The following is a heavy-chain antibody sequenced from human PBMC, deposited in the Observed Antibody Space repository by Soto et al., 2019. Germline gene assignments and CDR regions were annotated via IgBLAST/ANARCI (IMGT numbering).Heavy chain of an antibody. CDR3: ARGQIAGPTNFFGY. V-gene: IGHV1-18*04. CDR2: ISAYNGNT. J-gene: IGHJ4*02. CDR1: GYTFTSYG. Sequence: ASVKVSCKASGYTFTSYGINWVRQAPGQGLEWMGWISAYNGNTNYAQKLQGRVTMTTDTSTSTAYMELRSLRSDDTAGYYCARGQIAGPTNFFGYWGQGTLVTVSS. D-gene: IGHD2-15*01.